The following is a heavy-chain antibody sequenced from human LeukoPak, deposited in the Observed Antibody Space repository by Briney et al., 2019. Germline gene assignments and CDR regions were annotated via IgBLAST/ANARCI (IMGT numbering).Heavy chain of an antibody. CDR3: ARVMSASVWRSYGSYYYYYYMDI. Sequence: GGSLRLSCAASGFTFSSYWMSWVRQAPGKGLEWVANIKQDGSEKYSVDSVKGRFTISRDNAKNSLYMQMNSLRAEDTAVYYCARVMSASVWRSYGSYYYYYYMDIWGRGTTVTVSS. CDR2: IKQDGSEK. V-gene: IGHV3-7*01. D-gene: IGHD3-16*01. J-gene: IGHJ6*03. CDR1: GFTFSSYW.